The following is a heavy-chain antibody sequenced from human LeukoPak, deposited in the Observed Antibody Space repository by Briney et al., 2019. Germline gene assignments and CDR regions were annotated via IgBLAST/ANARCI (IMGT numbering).Heavy chain of an antibody. CDR1: GFTFSSYA. Sequence: GGSLRLSCAASGFTFSSYAMYWVRQAPGKGLEWVAVISYDGSNKDYADSVKGRFTISRDNAKNSLYLQMNSLRVEDTAVYYCARDGYCSSGSCHPFDYWGQGTLVTVSS. CDR2: ISYDGSNK. D-gene: IGHD2-15*01. CDR3: ARDGYCSSGSCHPFDY. V-gene: IGHV3-30*04. J-gene: IGHJ4*02.